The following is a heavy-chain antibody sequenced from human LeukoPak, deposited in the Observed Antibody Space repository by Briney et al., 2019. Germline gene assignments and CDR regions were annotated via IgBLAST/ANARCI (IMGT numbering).Heavy chain of an antibody. J-gene: IGHJ4*02. V-gene: IGHV3-30*18. CDR1: GFTFSAFG. CDR2: ISYDGSYE. CDR3: AKEENTAANS. D-gene: IGHD5-18*01. Sequence: GGSLRLSCAAPGFTFSAFGMHWVRQAPGKGLEWVAVISYDGSYEYFADSVKGRFTISRDNSKNTLYLQINSPRAEDTAMYYCAKEENTAANSWGQGTLVTVSS.